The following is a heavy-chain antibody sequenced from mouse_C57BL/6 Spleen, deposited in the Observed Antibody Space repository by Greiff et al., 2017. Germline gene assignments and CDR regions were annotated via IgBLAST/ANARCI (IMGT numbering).Heavy chain of an antibody. D-gene: IGHD2-5*01. CDR3: TRSYSKFAWFAY. CDR1: GYTFTSYW. J-gene: IGHJ3*01. CDR2: IYPGNSDT. Sequence: VQLQQPGAELVKPGASVKLSCKASGYTFTSYWMHWVKQRPGQGLEWIGAIYPGNSDTSYNQKFKGKAKLTAVTSASTAYMELSSLTNEDSAVYYCTRSYSKFAWFAYWGQGTLVTVSA. V-gene: IGHV1-5*01.